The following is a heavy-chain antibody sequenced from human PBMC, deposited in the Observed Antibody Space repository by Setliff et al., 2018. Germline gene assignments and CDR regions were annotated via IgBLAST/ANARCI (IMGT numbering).Heavy chain of an antibody. CDR2: IYTSGTT. Sequence: KSSETLSLTCTVSGASISSGSNYWSWIRQPAGKGLEWIGRIYTSGTTNYSPSFKGRVTISADTSKNQISLKLNSVTAADTAVYYCARDYVVIQFLSNVHHHYGMDVWGQGTTVTVSS. V-gene: IGHV4-61*02. D-gene: IGHD2-21*01. CDR3: ARDYVVIQFLSNVHHHYGMDV. CDR1: GASISSGSNY. J-gene: IGHJ6*02.